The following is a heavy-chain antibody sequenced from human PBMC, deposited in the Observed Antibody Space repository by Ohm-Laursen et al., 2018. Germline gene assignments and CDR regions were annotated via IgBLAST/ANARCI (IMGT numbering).Heavy chain of an antibody. J-gene: IGHJ4*02. Sequence: SLRLSCTASGFTVGNNYMSWVRQAPRKGLEWVSFIYSGGSTYYADSVKGRFTISRDNSKNTLYLQMNSLRAEDTAVYYCARGPSGTATIGRGQGTLVTGSS. D-gene: IGHD5-24*01. CDR2: IYSGGST. CDR3: ARGPSGTATIG. CDR1: GFTVGNNY. V-gene: IGHV3-66*01.